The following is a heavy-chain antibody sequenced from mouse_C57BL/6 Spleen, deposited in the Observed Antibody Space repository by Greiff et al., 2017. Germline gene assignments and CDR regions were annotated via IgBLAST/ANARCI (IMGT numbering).Heavy chain of an antibody. CDR3: ARGDTAMDY. CDR1: GYSITSGYY. V-gene: IGHV3-6*01. Sequence: ESGPGLVKPSQSLSLTCSVTGYSITSGYYWNWIRQFPGNKLEWMGYISYDGSNNYNPSLKNRISITRDTSKNQFFLKLNSVTTEDTATYHCARGDTAMDYWGQGTSVTVSS. CDR2: ISYDGSN. J-gene: IGHJ4*01.